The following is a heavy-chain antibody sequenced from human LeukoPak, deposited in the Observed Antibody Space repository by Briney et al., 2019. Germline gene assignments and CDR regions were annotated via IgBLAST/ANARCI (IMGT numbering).Heavy chain of an antibody. D-gene: IGHD6-19*01. CDR1: GGSISSSSYY. J-gene: IGHJ4*02. V-gene: IGHV4-39*07. CDR2: INHGGST. Sequence: PSETLSLTCTVSGGSISSSSYYWSWIRQPPGKGLEWIGEINHGGSTNYNPSLKSRVTISVDTSKNQFSLKLSSVTAADTAVYYCARYGSGWHGGFDYWGQGTLVTVSS. CDR3: ARYGSGWHGGFDY.